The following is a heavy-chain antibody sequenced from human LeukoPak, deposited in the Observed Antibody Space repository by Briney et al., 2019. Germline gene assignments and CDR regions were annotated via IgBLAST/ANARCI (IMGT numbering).Heavy chain of an antibody. CDR3: ARRVVVTAIPALDAFDI. CDR1: GYTFTGYY. CDR2: INPNSGGT. J-gene: IGHJ3*02. V-gene: IGHV1-2*02. Sequence: ASVKVSCKASGYTFTGYYMHWARQAPGQGLERMGWINPNSGGTNYAQKFQGRVTMTRDTSISTAYMELSRLRSDDTAVYYCARRVVVTAIPALDAFDIWGQGTMVTVSS. D-gene: IGHD2-21*02.